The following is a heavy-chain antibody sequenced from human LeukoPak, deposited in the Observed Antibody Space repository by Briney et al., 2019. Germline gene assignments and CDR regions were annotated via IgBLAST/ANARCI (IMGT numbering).Heavy chain of an antibody. V-gene: IGHV4-59*08. D-gene: IGHD6-19*01. CDR1: GASIRSYY. Sequence: SETLSLTCAVSGASIRSYYWNWIRQPPGKGLEWIGYIYYSGSTNYNPSLKSRVTISVDTSKNQFSLKLSSVTAADTAVYYCARQMAVAGDFDYWGQGTLVTDSS. J-gene: IGHJ4*02. CDR2: IYYSGST. CDR3: ARQMAVAGDFDY.